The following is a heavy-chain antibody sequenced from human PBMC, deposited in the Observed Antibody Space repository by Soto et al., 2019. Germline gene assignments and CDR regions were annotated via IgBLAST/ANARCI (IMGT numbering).Heavy chain of an antibody. CDR2: ISSSGGTT. CDR1: GFTVSIYA. D-gene: IGHD6-13*01. CDR3: AKDREYRGSSWYYFDI. Sequence: PGGSLGLACAASGFTVSIYAMAWARQAPGSGLEWVSGISSSGGTTYYADSVKGRFIISRDNSKNTLYLQMNSLRAEDTAIYSCAKDREYRGSSWYYFDIWAHATLVT. J-gene: IGHJ4*01. V-gene: IGHV3-23*01.